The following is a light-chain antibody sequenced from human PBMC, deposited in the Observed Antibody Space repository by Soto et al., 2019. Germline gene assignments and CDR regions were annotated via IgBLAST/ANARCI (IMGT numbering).Light chain of an antibody. CDR2: EVN. CDR1: SSDIGGYNY. CDR3: SSYGGSINFV. Sequence: QSALTQPPSASGSPGQSVTISCTGTSSDIGGYNYVSWYQQHPGKAPKVIIYEVNKRPSGVPDRFSGSKSGNTASLTVSGLQAEDAADYYCSSYGGSINFVFGGGTKLTVL. V-gene: IGLV2-8*01. J-gene: IGLJ2*01.